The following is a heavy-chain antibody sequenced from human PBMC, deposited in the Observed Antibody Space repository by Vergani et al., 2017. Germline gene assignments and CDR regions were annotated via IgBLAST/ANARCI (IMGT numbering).Heavy chain of an antibody. J-gene: IGHJ5*02. CDR3: ARGLYSSSRLSWFDP. CDR2: INHSGST. CDR1: GGSMSGYY. Sequence: QVRLQESGPGLVKPSETLSLTCSVSGGSMSGYYWSWIRQPPGKGLEWIGEINHSGSTNYNPSLKSRVTISVDTSKNQFSLKLSSVTAADTAVYYCARGLYSSSRLSWFDPWGQGTLVTVSS. D-gene: IGHD6-13*01. V-gene: IGHV4-34*01.